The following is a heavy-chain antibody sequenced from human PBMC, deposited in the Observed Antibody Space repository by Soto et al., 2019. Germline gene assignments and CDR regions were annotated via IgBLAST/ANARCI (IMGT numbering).Heavy chain of an antibody. CDR1: GFTFSSDA. CDR3: AKDRYYDSSAYYY. V-gene: IGHV3-23*01. CDR2: ISGSGGAT. J-gene: IGHJ4*02. D-gene: IGHD3-22*01. Sequence: GGSLRLSCVASGFTFSSDAMSWVRQAPGKGLEWVSGISGSGGATYYADSVKGRFTISRDTSKNTLYLQMNSLRAEDTAIYYCAKDRYYDSSAYYYWGQGTPVTVSS.